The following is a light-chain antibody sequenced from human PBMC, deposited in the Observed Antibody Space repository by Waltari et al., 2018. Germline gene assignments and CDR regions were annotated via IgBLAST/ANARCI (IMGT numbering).Light chain of an antibody. J-gene: IGKJ2*02. CDR2: GAS. CDR3: QQYGIAPCT. Sequence: EIAFTQSPGNLSLSPGERATHTCRASQSVSSSLAWYQQKPGKAPRLLIYGASIRATGIPDRVSGSGSGTDFTLTISRLEPEDFAVYYCQQYGIAPCTFGQGTKLEIK. V-gene: IGKV3-20*01. CDR1: QSVSSS.